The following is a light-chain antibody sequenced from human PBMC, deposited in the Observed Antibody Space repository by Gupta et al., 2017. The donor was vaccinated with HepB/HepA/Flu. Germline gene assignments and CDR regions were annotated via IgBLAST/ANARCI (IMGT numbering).Light chain of an antibody. Sequence: QSALTQPASVSGSPGQSITLPCPGTSSDVGNYNLVSWYQRHPGKAPKLMIYEVSERPSGISDRFSCSKSGNTASLTISGLQADDEADYYCCSYAGSSSVVFGGGTKLTVL. J-gene: IGLJ2*01. CDR2: EVS. CDR3: CSYAGSSSVV. CDR1: SSDVGNYNL. V-gene: IGLV2-23*02.